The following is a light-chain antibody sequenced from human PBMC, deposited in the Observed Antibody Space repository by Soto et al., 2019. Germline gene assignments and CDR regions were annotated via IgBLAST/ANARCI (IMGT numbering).Light chain of an antibody. V-gene: IGKV3-20*01. Sequence: TVLTQSPGSLSFSPGERATLSCRASRSVTSSYLAWYQQKPGQAPRLLIYGASSRATGIPDRFSGSGSGTDFILTISRLEPEDFAVYYCQQYGSTPATFGPGPKV. J-gene: IGKJ1*01. CDR1: RSVTSSY. CDR3: QQYGSTPAT. CDR2: GAS.